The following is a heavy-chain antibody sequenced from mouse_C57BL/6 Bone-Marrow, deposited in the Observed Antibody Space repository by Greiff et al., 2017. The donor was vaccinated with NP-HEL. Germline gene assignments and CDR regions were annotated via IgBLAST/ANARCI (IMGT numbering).Heavy chain of an antibody. CDR3: ARPDYYGSSYSWYFDV. J-gene: IGHJ1*03. Sequence: VQLQQPGAELVKPGASVKMSCKASGYTFTSYWITWVKQRPGQGLEWIGDIYPGSGSTNYNEKFKSKATLTVDKSSSTAYMQLSSLTSEDSAVYYCARPDYYGSSYSWYFDVWGTGTTVTVSS. CDR1: GYTFTSYW. CDR2: IYPGSGST. V-gene: IGHV1-55*01. D-gene: IGHD1-1*01.